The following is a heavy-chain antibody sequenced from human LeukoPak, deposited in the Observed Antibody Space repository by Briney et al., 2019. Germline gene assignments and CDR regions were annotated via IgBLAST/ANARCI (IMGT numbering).Heavy chain of an antibody. CDR2: IYYSGST. CDR1: GGSISSSSYY. D-gene: IGHD5-18*01. CDR3: ARADGGGYSYGHGFDY. V-gene: IGHV4-39*07. J-gene: IGHJ4*02. Sequence: SETLSLTCTVSGGSISSSSYYWGWIRQPPGKGLEWIGSIYYSGSTYYNPSLKSRVTISVDTSKNQFSLKLSSVTAAETAVYYCARADGGGYSYGHGFDYWGQGTLVTVSS.